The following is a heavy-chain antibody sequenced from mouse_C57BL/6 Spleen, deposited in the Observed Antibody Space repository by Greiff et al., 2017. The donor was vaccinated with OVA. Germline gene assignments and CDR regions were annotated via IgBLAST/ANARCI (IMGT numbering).Heavy chain of an antibody. D-gene: IGHD4-1*01. Sequence: EVKLVESGGGLVKPGGSLKLSCAASGFTFSDYGMHWVRQAPEKGLEWVAYISSGSSNIYYADTVKGRFLNSRANAKNTLFLQMTSLRSEDTAMYYCARMSGTGFDYWGQGTTLTVSS. J-gene: IGHJ2*01. CDR2: ISSGSSNI. CDR3: ARMSGTGFDY. CDR1: GFTFSDYG. V-gene: IGHV5-17*01.